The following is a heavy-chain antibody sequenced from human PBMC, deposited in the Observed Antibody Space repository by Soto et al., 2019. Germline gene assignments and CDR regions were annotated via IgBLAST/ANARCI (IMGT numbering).Heavy chain of an antibody. J-gene: IGHJ4*03. CDR2: VYHSGST. D-gene: IGHD7-27*01. CDR1: GDSIRGGGHY. CDR3: ARDTGLAPTVWGY. Sequence: HVQLQESGPGLVKPSQTLSLTCSVSGDSIRGGGHYWNWIRQFPGKGLEWIGYVYHSGSTHYIPSLRGRLTISIDTSKNQCSLRLISVTAADTALYYWARDTGLAPTVWGYWGHGTQVTVSS. V-gene: IGHV4-31*03.